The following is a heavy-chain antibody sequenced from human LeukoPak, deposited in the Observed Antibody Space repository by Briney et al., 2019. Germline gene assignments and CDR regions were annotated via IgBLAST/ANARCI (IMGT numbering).Heavy chain of an antibody. CDR2: INPSGGST. CDR3: ASLGYSYGSLDY. CDR1: GYTFTSYY. J-gene: IGHJ4*02. Sequence: ASVKVSCTASGYTFTSYYMHWVRQAPGQGLEWMGIINPSGGSTSYAQKFQGRVTMTRDTSTSTVYMELSSLRSEDTAVYYCASLGYSYGSLDYWGQGTLVTVSS. D-gene: IGHD5-18*01. V-gene: IGHV1-46*01.